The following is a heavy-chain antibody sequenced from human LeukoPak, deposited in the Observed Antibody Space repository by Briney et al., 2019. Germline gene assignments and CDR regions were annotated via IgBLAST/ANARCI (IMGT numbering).Heavy chain of an antibody. V-gene: IGHV1-2*02. CDR3: ASRDRTVTTDFDY. CDR1: GYTFTGYY. D-gene: IGHD4-17*01. J-gene: IGHJ4*02. CDR2: INPNSGGT. Sequence: ASVKVSCKASGYTFTGYYMHWVRQAPGQGLEWMGWINPNSGGTNYAQKFQGRVTMTRDTSISIAYMELSRLRSDDTAVYYCASRDRTVTTDFDYWGQGTLVTVSS.